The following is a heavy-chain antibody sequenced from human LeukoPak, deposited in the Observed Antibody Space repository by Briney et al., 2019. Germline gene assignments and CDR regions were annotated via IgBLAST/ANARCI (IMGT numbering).Heavy chain of an antibody. V-gene: IGHV1-69*05. Sequence: SVKVSCKASGGTFSSYAISWVRQAPGQGLEWMGGIIPIFGTANYAQKFQGRVTITTDESTSTAYMELSSLRSEDTAVYYCARDSTPESNYYYYMDVWGKGTTVTVSS. CDR3: ARDSTPESNYYYYMDV. CDR2: IIPIFGTA. CDR1: GGTFSSYA. J-gene: IGHJ6*03.